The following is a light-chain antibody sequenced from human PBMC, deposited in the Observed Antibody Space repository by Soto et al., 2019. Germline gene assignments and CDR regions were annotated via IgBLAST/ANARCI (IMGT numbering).Light chain of an antibody. CDR3: HLFGSSPET. Sequence: EVRLRKSPCTRSLSPGERATLSCRASQSVADSYLAWYQQKPGRAPRLLFYAATRRATGIPDRFSGSGSGTDLTLTISTLEPDDFAVYYCHLFGSSPETFGQGTKVDIK. CDR2: AAT. V-gene: IGKV3-20*01. J-gene: IGKJ1*01. CDR1: QSVADSY.